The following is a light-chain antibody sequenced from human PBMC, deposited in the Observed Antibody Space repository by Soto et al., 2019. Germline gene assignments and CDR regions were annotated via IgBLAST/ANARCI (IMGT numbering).Light chain of an antibody. CDR3: LQHNSYPWT. CDR1: QSISSW. V-gene: IGKV1-5*01. CDR2: DAS. Sequence: QVTQSPSTLSASVGDRVTITCRASQSISSWLAWYQQKPGKAPKLLIYDASSLESGVPSRFSGSGSGTEFTLTISSLQPEDFATYYCLQHNSYPWTYGQGTKVDIK. J-gene: IGKJ1*01.